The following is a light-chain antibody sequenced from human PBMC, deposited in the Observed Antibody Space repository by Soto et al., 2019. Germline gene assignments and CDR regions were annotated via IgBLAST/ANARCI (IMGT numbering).Light chain of an antibody. V-gene: IGLV3-21*04. CDR2: YDS. CDR3: QVWDSRSDHPGVV. J-gene: IGLJ2*01. Sequence: SYELTQPPSVSVAPGKTARITCGGNNIGSKSVHWYQQKPGQAPVLVIYYDSDRPSGIPERFSGSNSGNTATLTISRVEAGDEADYYWQVWDSRSDHPGVVFGGGTKLTVL. CDR1: NIGSKS.